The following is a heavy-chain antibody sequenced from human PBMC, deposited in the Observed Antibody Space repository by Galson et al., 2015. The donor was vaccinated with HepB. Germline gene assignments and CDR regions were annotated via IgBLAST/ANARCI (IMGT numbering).Heavy chain of an antibody. Sequence: SVKVSCKASGYTFTSYYMHWVRQAPGQGLEWMGIINPSGGSTSYAQKFQGRVTMTRDTSTSTVYMELSSLRSEDTAVYYCARDTDYAAYYYYGMDVWGQGTTVTVSS. J-gene: IGHJ6*02. CDR3: ARDTDYAAYYYYGMDV. CDR1: GYTFTSYY. CDR2: INPSGGST. V-gene: IGHV1-46*01. D-gene: IGHD4-17*01.